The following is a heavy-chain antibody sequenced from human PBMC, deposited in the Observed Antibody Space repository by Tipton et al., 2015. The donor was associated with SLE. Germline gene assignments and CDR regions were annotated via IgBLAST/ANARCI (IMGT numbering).Heavy chain of an antibody. Sequence: GSLRLSCAASGFMFNSYAMNWVRQAPGKGLEWVSSISGSGGSTYYADPVKGRFTISRDNSKNTLYLQMNSLRADDTAVYFCARGFRADSEDLDSEDLDFWGQGTLVTVSS. CDR2: ISGSGGST. D-gene: IGHD3-10*01. J-gene: IGHJ4*02. CDR1: GFMFNSYA. V-gene: IGHV3-23*01. CDR3: ARGFRADSEDLDSEDLDF.